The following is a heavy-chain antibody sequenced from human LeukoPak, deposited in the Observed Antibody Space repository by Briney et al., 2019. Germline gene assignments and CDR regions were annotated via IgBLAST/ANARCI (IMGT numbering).Heavy chain of an antibody. D-gene: IGHD2-2*01. CDR2: ISGSGGST. Sequence: GGSLRLSCAASGFTFSSYAMSWVRQAPGKGLEWVSAISGSGGSTYYADSVKGRFTISRDNSKDTLYLQMNSLRAEDTAVYYCAKDAPVNIVVVPAADSWGQGTLVTVSS. V-gene: IGHV3-23*01. CDR3: AKDAPVNIVVVPAADS. CDR1: GFTFSSYA. J-gene: IGHJ4*02.